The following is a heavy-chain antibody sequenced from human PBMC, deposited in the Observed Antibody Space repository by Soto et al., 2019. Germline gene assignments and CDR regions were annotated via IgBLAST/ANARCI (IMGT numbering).Heavy chain of an antibody. Sequence: QVQLQESGPGLVKPSETLSLTCSVSAGSISTYHWSWIRQPAGKGLEWIGRIYYTGSTDYNPSLKRRVTMSVDTSKNQFSLKVSSVTAADTAEYYCARDCSGGACYPASFDYWGQGTLVTVSS. CDR2: IYYTGST. V-gene: IGHV4-4*07. CDR3: ARDCSGGACYPASFDY. CDR1: AGSISTYH. D-gene: IGHD2-15*01. J-gene: IGHJ4*02.